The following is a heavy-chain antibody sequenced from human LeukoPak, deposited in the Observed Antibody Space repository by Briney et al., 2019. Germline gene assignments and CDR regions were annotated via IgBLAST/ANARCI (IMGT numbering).Heavy chain of an antibody. D-gene: IGHD3-9*01. Sequence: ASVKVSCKASGYTFTSYDINWVRQATGQGLEWMGWMNPNSGNTGYAQKFQGRVTITRNTSISTAYMELSSLRSEGTAVYYCATFPVLRYFDWLGAFDIWGQGTMVTVSS. CDR2: MNPNSGNT. CDR1: GYTFTSYD. CDR3: ATFPVLRYFDWLGAFDI. J-gene: IGHJ3*02. V-gene: IGHV1-8*03.